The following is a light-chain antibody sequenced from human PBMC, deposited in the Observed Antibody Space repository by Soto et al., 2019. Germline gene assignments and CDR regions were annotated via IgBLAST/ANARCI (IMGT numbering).Light chain of an antibody. CDR3: QQYNNWPPIT. CDR2: GVS. J-gene: IGKJ5*01. CDR1: QSVSSN. Sequence: EIVMTQSPATLSVSPGERATLSCRASQSVSSNLAWYQQKPGQAPRLLIYGVSTRATGIPARFSASGTGTDFTLTISDVQPEDFAVYYCQQYNNWPPITFGQGTRREIK. V-gene: IGKV3-15*01.